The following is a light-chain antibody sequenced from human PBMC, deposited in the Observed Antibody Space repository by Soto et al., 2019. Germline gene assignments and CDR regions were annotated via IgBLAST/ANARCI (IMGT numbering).Light chain of an antibody. Sequence: QSALTQPASVSGSPGQSITISCTGTSSDVRGYNYVSWYQQHPGKAPKLMIYEVSNRPSGVSNRFSGSKSGNTASLTISGLQAEDEADYYCSSFTNTNTGVFGGGSKLTVL. CDR1: SSDVRGYNY. J-gene: IGLJ3*02. V-gene: IGLV2-14*01. CDR2: EVS. CDR3: SSFTNTNTGV.